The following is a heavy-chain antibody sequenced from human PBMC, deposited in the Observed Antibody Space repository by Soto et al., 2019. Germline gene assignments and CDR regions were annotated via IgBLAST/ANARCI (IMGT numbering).Heavy chain of an antibody. V-gene: IGHV3-21*01. Sequence: PGGSLKLSCAAYGFTFSSYTMNWVRQAPGKGLEWVSSITSSSTYIYYADSVKGRFTISRDNAKNSLYLQMNSLGAEDTAVYYCARDPDSNSSNTWGQGTLVTV. D-gene: IGHD6-6*01. CDR3: ARDPDSNSSNT. CDR2: ITSSSTYI. CDR1: GFTFSSYT. J-gene: IGHJ5*02.